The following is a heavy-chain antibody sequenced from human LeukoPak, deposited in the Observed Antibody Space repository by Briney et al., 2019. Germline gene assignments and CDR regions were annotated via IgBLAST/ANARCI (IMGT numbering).Heavy chain of an antibody. V-gene: IGHV4-59*01. CDR3: ARVRASSNLLDY. CDR1: GGSISSYY. D-gene: IGHD6-13*01. CDR2: IYYSGST. Sequence: PSETLSLTCTVSGGSISSYYWSWIRQPPGKGLEWIGYIYYSGSTNYNPSLKSRVTISVDTSKNQFSLKLSSVTAADTAVYYCARVRASSNLLDYWGQGTLVTVSS. J-gene: IGHJ4*02.